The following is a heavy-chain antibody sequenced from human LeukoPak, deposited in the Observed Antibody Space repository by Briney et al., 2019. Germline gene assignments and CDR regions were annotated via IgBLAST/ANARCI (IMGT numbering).Heavy chain of an antibody. CDR1: GGIFGSYA. D-gene: IGHD3-16*02. J-gene: IGHJ4*02. CDR3: AKGSRLREAGSYRF. V-gene: IGHV1-69*06. Sequence: SVKVSCKVSGGIFGSYAINWVRQAPGQGLEWLGRIIPIFDTTNYAQTFQGRVTITADKSTRTVYMELTSLRSEDTALYYCAKGSRLREAGSYRFWGQGTLVSVS. CDR2: IIPIFDTT.